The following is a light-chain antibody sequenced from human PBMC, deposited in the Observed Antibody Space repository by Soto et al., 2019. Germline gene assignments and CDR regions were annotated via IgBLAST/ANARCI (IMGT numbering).Light chain of an antibody. V-gene: IGKV2-30*02. CDR2: KVS. CDR3: MQGTHWPWT. CDR1: QSLIHSDGDTY. J-gene: IGKJ1*01. Sequence: DVVMTQSPLSLPVTLGQPASISCRSSQSLIHSDGDTYLNWFQQRPGQSPRRLIYKVSDRDSGVPNRFSGGWSRTGFTLKIRRVEAEDVRIYYCMQGTHWPWTFGQGTEVEIK.